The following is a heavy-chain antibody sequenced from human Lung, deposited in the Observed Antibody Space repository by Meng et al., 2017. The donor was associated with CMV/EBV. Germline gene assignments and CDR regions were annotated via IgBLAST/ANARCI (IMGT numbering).Heavy chain of an antibody. CDR1: GGSFSNNV. Sequence: SVKVSXKASGGSFSNNVIKWVRQAPGQGLEWMGGIIPLFTSANYAPKFQDRVTITTDESTRTAYMELSSLISEDTAVCFCAILETIWVAAFIHSFD. V-gene: IGHV1-69*05. CDR3: AILETIWVAAFIHSFD. D-gene: IGHD3-16*01. J-gene: IGHJ3*01. CDR2: IIPLFTSA.